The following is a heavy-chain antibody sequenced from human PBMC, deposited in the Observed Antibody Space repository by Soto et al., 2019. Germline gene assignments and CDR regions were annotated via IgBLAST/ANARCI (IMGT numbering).Heavy chain of an antibody. J-gene: IGHJ4*02. Sequence: SVKVSCKASGGTFSSYAISWVRQAPGQGLEWMGGIIPIFGTANYAQKFQGRVTITADESTSTAYMELSSLRSEDTAVYYCASDFGGTRPYSSGKSIDYWGQGTLVTVSS. V-gene: IGHV1-69*13. CDR1: GGTFSSYA. CDR3: ASDFGGTRPYSSGKSIDY. D-gene: IGHD6-19*01. CDR2: IIPIFGTA.